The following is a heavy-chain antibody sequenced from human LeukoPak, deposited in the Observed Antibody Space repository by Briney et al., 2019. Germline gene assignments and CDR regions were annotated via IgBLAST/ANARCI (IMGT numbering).Heavy chain of an antibody. CDR2: IKQDGIEK. D-gene: IGHD1-1*01. Sequence: GGSLRLSCAASGFTFINYWMTWVRQAPGKGLEWVANIKQDGIEKYYVDSVKGRFTISRDNAKNSLFLQMDSLSAEDTAVYYCARITTRYFDYWRQGSLVTVSS. CDR3: ARITTRYFDY. J-gene: IGHJ4*02. CDR1: GFTFINYW. V-gene: IGHV3-7*05.